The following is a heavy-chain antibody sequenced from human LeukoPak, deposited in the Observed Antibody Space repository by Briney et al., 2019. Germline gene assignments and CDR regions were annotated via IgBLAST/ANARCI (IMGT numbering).Heavy chain of an antibody. Sequence: SETLSLTCAVYGGSFSGYYWSWIRQPPGKGLEWIGEINHSGSTNYSPSLKSRVTISVDTSKNQFSLKLSSVTAADTAVYYCASARGDIVVVPAAIHLYFDYWGQGTLVTVSS. CDR3: ASARGDIVVVPAAIHLYFDY. CDR1: GGSFSGYY. CDR2: INHSGST. J-gene: IGHJ4*02. D-gene: IGHD2-2*01. V-gene: IGHV4-34*01.